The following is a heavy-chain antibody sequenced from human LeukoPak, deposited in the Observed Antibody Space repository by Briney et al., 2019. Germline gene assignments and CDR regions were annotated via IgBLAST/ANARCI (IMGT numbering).Heavy chain of an antibody. CDR1: GFTFSSYS. J-gene: IGHJ6*03. CDR3: ARCDCSGGSCYSGARGGLYYMDV. D-gene: IGHD2-15*01. Sequence: GGSLRLSCAASGFTFSSYSMNWVRQAPGKGLEWVSYISSSSSTIYYADSVKGRFTISRDNAENSLYLQMNSLRAEDTAVYYCARCDCSGGSCYSGARGGLYYMDVWGKGTTVTVSS. V-gene: IGHV3-48*01. CDR2: ISSSSSTI.